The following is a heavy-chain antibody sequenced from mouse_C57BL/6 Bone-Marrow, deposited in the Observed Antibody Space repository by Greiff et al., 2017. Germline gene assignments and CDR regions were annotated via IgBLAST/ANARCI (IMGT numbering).Heavy chain of an antibody. CDR2: IRLKSDNYAT. CDR3: TGLTGLLGY. CDR1: GFTFSNYW. D-gene: IGHD4-1*01. J-gene: IGHJ2*01. V-gene: IGHV6-3*01. Sequence: EVKVVESGGGLVQPGGSMKLSCVASGFTFSNYWMNWVRQSPEKGLEWVAQIRLKSDNYATHYAESVKGRFTISRDDSNSSVYLQMNNLRAEDTGIYYCTGLTGLLGYWGQGTTLTVSS.